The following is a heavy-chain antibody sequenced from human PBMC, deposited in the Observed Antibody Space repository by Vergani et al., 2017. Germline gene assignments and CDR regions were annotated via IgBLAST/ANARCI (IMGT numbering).Heavy chain of an antibody. D-gene: IGHD6-13*01. J-gene: IGHJ3*02. V-gene: IGHV3-9*01. Sequence: EVQLVESGGGLVQPGRSLRLSCAASGFTFDDYAMHWVRQAPGKGLEWVSGISWNGGSIGYADSVKGRFTISRDNAKNSLYLQMNSLRAEDTALYYCAKDISWGIAAANDAFDIWGQGTMVTVSS. CDR3: AKDISWGIAAANDAFDI. CDR1: GFTFDDYA. CDR2: ISWNGGSI.